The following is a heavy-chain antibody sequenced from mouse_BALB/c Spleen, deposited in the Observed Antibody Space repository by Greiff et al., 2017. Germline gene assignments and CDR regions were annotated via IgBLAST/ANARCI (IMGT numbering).Heavy chain of an antibody. V-gene: IGHV14-4*02. J-gene: IGHJ4*01. CDR3: NPYDYDAMDY. CDR1: GFNIKDYY. Sequence: EVQLQQSGAELVRSGASVKLSCTASGFNIKDYYMHWVKQRPEQGLEWIGWIDPENGDTEYAPKFQGKATMTADTSSNTAYLQLSSLTSEDTAVYYCNPYDYDAMDYWGQGTSVTVSS. CDR2: IDPENGDT.